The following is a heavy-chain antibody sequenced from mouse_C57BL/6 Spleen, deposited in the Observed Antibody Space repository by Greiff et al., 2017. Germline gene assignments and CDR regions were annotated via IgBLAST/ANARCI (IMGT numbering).Heavy chain of an antibody. CDR1: GYTFTSYW. V-gene: IGHV1-55*01. D-gene: IGHD1-1*01. CDR2: IYPGSGST. CDR3: ARRGYYYGSSWIDD. Sequence: QVQLQQPGAELVKPGASVKMSCKASGYTFTSYWITWVKQRPGQGLEWIGDIYPGSGSTNYNEKFKSKATLTVDTSSSTAYMQLSSLTSEDSAVYYSARRGYYYGSSWIDDWGQGTTLTVSS. J-gene: IGHJ2*01.